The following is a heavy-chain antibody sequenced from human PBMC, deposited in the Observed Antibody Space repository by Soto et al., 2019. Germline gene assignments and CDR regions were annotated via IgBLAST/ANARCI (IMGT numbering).Heavy chain of an antibody. CDR3: ARALIQLWPHYYYGMDV. CDR1: GGSISSYY. Sequence: QVQLQESGPGLVKPSETLSLTCTVSGGSISSYYWSWIRQPAGKGLEWIGYIYYSGTTYYNPSLKSRVTISVDTSENQFSLKMNSVTAADTALYYCARALIQLWPHYYYGMDVWGQGTTVTVSS. J-gene: IGHJ6*02. CDR2: IYYSGTT. D-gene: IGHD5-18*01. V-gene: IGHV4-59*06.